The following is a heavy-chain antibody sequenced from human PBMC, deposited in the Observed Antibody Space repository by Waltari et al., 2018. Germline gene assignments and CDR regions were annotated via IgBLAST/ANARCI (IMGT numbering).Heavy chain of an antibody. V-gene: IGHV1-8*01. J-gene: IGHJ3*02. Sequence: QVQLVQSGAEVKKPGASVKVSCKASGYTFTSYDINWVRQATGQGLEWMGGINPNSGNTGNAQKFQGRVTMTRNTSISTAYMELSSLRSEDTAVYYCARRRGRWGGNAFDIWGQGTMVTVSS. D-gene: IGHD3-16*01. CDR3: ARRRGRWGGNAFDI. CDR1: GYTFTSYD. CDR2: INPNSGNT.